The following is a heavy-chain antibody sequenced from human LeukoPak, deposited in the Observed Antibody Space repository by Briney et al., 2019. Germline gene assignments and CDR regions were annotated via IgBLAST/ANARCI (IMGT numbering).Heavy chain of an antibody. CDR3: ARDPGPYYLDY. Sequence: GRSLRLSCAASGFTFSSFALHWVRQAPGKGLEWVAVISDEGKNKYYADSVKGRFTISRDNSKNTLYMQMNSLRTEDTAVYYCARDPGPYYLDYWGQGTLVTASS. CDR1: GFTFSSFA. V-gene: IGHV3-30*04. J-gene: IGHJ4*02. CDR2: ISDEGKNK.